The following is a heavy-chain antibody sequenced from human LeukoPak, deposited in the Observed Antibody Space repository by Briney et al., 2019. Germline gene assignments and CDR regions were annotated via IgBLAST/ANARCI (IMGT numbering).Heavy chain of an antibody. Sequence: SGPALMHPTPTLTLTFTFSGFSLSTRGVGVGWIRQPPGKALEWLALIYWDDDKRYSPSLKSRLTITKDTSKNQVVLTMTNMDPVDTATYYCATLYYYGSGSPYNRFDPWGQGTLVTVSS. CDR1: GFSLSTRGVG. CDR3: ATLYYYGSGSPYNRFDP. CDR2: IYWDDDK. J-gene: IGHJ5*02. D-gene: IGHD3-10*01. V-gene: IGHV2-5*02.